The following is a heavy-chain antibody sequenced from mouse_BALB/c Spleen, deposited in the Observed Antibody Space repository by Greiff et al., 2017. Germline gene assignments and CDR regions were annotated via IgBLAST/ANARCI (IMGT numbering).Heavy chain of an antibody. CDR1: GFTFSSFG. CDR3: ARCGGSRAPFAY. CDR2: ISSGSSTI. Sequence: EVQLVESGGGLVQPGGSRKLSCAASGFTFSSFGMHWVRQAPEKGLEWVAYISSGSSTIYYADTVKGRFTISRDNPKNTLFLQMTSLRSEDTAMYYCARCGGSRAPFAYWGQGTLVTVSA. V-gene: IGHV5-17*02. J-gene: IGHJ3*01. D-gene: IGHD3-3*01.